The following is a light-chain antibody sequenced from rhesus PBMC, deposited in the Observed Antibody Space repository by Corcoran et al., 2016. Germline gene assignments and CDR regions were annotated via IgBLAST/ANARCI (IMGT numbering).Light chain of an antibody. CDR3: LQYSSSPYC. CDR2: KAA. J-gene: IGKJ2*01. Sequence: DIQMTQSPSSLSASVGDTVTITCRASQSISYWLAWYQQKPGKVPHLLLYKAAHLQSGVPSRYSGRGSGTVFTLTVSSLQPKAFATYYCLQYSSSPYCFGQGTKVEIK. CDR1: QSISYW. V-gene: IGKV1-22*01.